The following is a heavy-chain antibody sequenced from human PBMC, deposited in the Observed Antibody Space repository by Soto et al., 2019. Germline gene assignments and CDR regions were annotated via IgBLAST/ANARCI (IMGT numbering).Heavy chain of an antibody. J-gene: IGHJ4*02. CDR1: GFTFSSYA. Sequence: GGSLRLSCAASGFTFSSYAMSWVRQAPGKGLEWVSPISGSGGSTYYADSVKGRFTISRDNSKNTLYLQMNSLRAEDTAVYYCAKYIVATINYFDYWGQGTLVTVSS. V-gene: IGHV3-23*01. CDR2: ISGSGGST. D-gene: IGHD5-12*01. CDR3: AKYIVATINYFDY.